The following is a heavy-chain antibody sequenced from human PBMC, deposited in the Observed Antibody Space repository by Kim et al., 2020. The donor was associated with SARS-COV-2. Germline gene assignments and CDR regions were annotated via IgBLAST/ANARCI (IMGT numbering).Heavy chain of an antibody. CDR2: IYYSGST. J-gene: IGHJ5*02. V-gene: IGHV4-39*01. Sequence: SETLSLTCTVSGGSISSSSYYWGWIRQPPGKGLEWIGSIYYSGSTYYNPSLKSRVTISVDTSKNQFSLKLSSVTAADTAVYYCARLPDIVVVVAGQKINDYGDPELAGWFDPWGQGTLVTVSS. D-gene: IGHD2-15*01. CDR1: GGSISSSSYY. CDR3: ARLPDIVVVVAGQKINDYGDPELAGWFDP.